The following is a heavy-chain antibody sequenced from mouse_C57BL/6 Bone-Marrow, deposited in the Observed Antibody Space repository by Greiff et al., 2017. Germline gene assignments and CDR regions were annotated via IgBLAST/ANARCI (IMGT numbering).Heavy chain of an antibody. CDR1: GYAFSSYW. J-gene: IGHJ1*03. Sequence: VQLQQSGAELVKPGASVKISCKASGYAFSSYWMNWVKQRPGKGLEWIGQIYPGDGDTNYNGKFKGKATLTADKSSSTAYMQLSSLTSEDSAVYFCARSASRRDWYFDVWGTGTTVTVSS. CDR3: ARSASRRDWYFDV. CDR2: IYPGDGDT. V-gene: IGHV1-80*01. D-gene: IGHD1-2*01.